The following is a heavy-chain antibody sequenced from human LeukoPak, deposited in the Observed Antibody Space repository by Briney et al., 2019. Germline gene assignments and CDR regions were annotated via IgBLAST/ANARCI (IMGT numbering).Heavy chain of an antibody. CDR2: INSDGSST. CDR3: ARERDYYGSGTQGVDY. J-gene: IGHJ4*02. D-gene: IGHD3-10*01. Sequence: GSLRLSCAASGFTFSSYWMHWVRQAPGKGLVWVSRINSDGSSTSYADSVKGRFTISRDNAKNTLYLQMNSLRVEDTAVYYCARERDYYGSGTQGVDYWGQGTLVTVSS. CDR1: GFTFSSYW. V-gene: IGHV3-74*01.